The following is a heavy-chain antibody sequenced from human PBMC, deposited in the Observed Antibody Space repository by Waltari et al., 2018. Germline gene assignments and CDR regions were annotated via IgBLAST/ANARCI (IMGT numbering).Heavy chain of an antibody. CDR2: IYHSGST. CDR3: ASGGGQFDY. J-gene: IGHJ4*02. D-gene: IGHD3-16*01. V-gene: IGHV4-38-2*01. Sequence: QVQLQESGPGLVKPSETLSLTCAVSGYSISSGYYWGWIRQPPGKGLEWIGSIYHSGSTYYNPSLKSRVTISVDTSKNQFSLKLSSVTAADTAVYYCASGGGQFDYWGQGTLVTVSS. CDR1: GYSISSGYY.